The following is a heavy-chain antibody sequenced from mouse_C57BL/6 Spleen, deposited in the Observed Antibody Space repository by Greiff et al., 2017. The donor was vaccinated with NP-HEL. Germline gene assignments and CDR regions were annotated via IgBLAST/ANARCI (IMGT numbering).Heavy chain of an antibody. Sequence: QVQLQQPGAELVKPGASVKLSCKASGFTFPSYWMHWVKQRPGRGLEWIGRSDPNIGGTKYNEKFKSKATLTVDKPSSPAYMQLSSLTSEDSAVYYCARPGTFWYFDVWGTGTTVTVSS. CDR1: GFTFPSYW. CDR3: ARPGTFWYFDV. J-gene: IGHJ1*03. V-gene: IGHV1-72*01. CDR2: SDPNIGGT. D-gene: IGHD4-1*01.